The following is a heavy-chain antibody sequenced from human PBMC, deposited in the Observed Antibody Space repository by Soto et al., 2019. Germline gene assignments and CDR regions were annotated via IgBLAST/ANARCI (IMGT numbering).Heavy chain of an antibody. CDR2: IDPSDSYT. CDR3: ARHRQQLVPWFDP. V-gene: IGHV5-10-1*01. CDR1: GYSFTSYW. Sequence: PGESLKISCKGSGYSFTSYWISWVRQMPGKGLEWMGRIDPSDSYTNYSPSFQGHVTISADKSISTAYLQWSSLKASDTAMYYCARHRQQLVPWFDPWGQGTLVTVSS. J-gene: IGHJ5*02. D-gene: IGHD6-13*01.